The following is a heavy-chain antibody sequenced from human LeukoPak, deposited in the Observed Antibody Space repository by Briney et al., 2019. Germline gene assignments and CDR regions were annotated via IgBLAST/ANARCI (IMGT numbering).Heavy chain of an antibody. Sequence: SETLSLTCTVSGGSISSGSYYWSWIRQPAGKGLEWIGRIYTSGSTNYNPSLKGRVTISVDTSKNQFSLKLSSVTAADTAVYYCAREDAGGSCDYWGQGTLVTVSS. D-gene: IGHD2-15*01. CDR1: GGSISSGSYY. CDR3: AREDAGGSCDY. V-gene: IGHV4-61*02. CDR2: IYTSGST. J-gene: IGHJ4*02.